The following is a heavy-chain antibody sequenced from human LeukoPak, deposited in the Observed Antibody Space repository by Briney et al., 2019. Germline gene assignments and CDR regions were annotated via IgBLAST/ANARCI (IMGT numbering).Heavy chain of an antibody. CDR2: IKLDGSEK. V-gene: IGHV3-7*01. Sequence: GGSLRLSCVASGFTFGKYWMSWVRQAPGKGLEWVANIKLDGSEKNYVDSVKGRFTISRDNTKNSLYLQMNSLRAEDTAIYYCARGGTRSPIDWGPGTLVTVSS. CDR1: GFTFGKYW. D-gene: IGHD2/OR15-2a*01. J-gene: IGHJ4*02. CDR3: ARGGTRSPID.